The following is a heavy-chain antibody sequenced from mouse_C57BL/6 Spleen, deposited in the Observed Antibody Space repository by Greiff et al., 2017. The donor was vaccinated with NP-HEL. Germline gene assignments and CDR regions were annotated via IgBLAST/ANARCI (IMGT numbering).Heavy chain of an antibody. J-gene: IGHJ2*01. CDR2: IDPEDGDT. V-gene: IGHV14-1*01. CDR1: GFNINDYY. Sequence: EVKLMESGAELVRPGASVKLSCTASGFNINDYYMHWVKQRPEQGLEWIGRIDPEDGDTEYAPKFQGKATMTADTSSNTAYMQLSSLTSEDTAVYYCTTVRWLLRDYWGQGTTLTVSS. D-gene: IGHD2-3*01. CDR3: TTVRWLLRDY.